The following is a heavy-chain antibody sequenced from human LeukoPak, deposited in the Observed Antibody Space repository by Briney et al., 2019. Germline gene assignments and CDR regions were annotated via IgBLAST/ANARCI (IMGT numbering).Heavy chain of an antibody. CDR2: ISGSGGST. CDR1: GFTFSSYA. V-gene: IGHV3-23*01. D-gene: IGHD3-3*01. J-gene: IGHJ5*02. CDR3: AKELRYDFWSGYLRLGFDWFDP. Sequence: GGSLRLSCAASGFTFSSYAMSWVRQAPGKGLEWVSAISGSGGSTYYADSVKGLFTISRDNSKNTLYLQMNSLRAEDTAVYYCAKELRYDFWSGYLRLGFDWFDPWGQGTLVTVSS.